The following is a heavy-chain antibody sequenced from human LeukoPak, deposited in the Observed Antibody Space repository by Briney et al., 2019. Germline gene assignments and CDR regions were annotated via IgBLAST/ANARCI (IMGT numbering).Heavy chain of an antibody. Sequence: SETLSLTCAVYGGSFSGYYWSWIRQPPGKGLDWIGEINHSGSTNYNPSLKSRVTISVDTSKNQFSLELSSVTAADTAVYYCARAPITMVRGVIPGLDCWGQGTLVSVSS. CDR2: INHSGST. CDR3: ARAPITMVRGVIPGLDC. V-gene: IGHV4-34*01. D-gene: IGHD3-10*01. J-gene: IGHJ4*02. CDR1: GGSFSGYY.